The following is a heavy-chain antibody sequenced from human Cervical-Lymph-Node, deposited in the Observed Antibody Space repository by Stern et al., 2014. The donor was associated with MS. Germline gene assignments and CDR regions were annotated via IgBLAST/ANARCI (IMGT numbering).Heavy chain of an antibody. CDR2: IYHSGST. CDR1: GGSIASGTYY. D-gene: IGHD3-9*01. V-gene: IGHV4-31*03. CDR3: ARYDVRGTTIKGCFDP. J-gene: IGHJ5*02. Sequence: QVQLQESGPGLVKPSQTLSLTCSVSGGSIASGTYYWSWIRQHPGQGLEWIGYIYHSGSTYYNPSLESRLTISVDTSKNQFSLQLRSVTAADTAVYYCARYDVRGTTIKGCFDPWGQGTLVTVSS.